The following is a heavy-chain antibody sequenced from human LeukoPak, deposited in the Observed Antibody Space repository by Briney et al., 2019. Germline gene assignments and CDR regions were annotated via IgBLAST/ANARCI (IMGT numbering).Heavy chain of an antibody. CDR1: GGSISSGDSY. CDR3: ARGVVPAAIEEARSQNWFDP. J-gene: IGHJ5*02. D-gene: IGHD2-2*01. CDR2: IYYSGST. V-gene: IGHV4-30-4*01. Sequence: SETLSLTCTVSGGSISSGDSYWSWIRQPPGKGLEWIGYIYYSGSTYYNPSLKSRVTISVDTSKIQFSLKLSSVTAADTAVYYCARGVVPAAIEEARSQNWFDPWGQGTLVTVSP.